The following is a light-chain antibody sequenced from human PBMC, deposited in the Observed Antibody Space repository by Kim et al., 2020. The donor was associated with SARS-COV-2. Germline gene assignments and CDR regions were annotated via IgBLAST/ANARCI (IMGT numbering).Light chain of an antibody. CDR2: AAS. CDR1: QSVSSNY. CDR3: QQYGTSTGYT. V-gene: IGKV3-20*01. Sequence: SPGERATLSCRASQSVSSNYLDWYQQKPGQAPRLLIYAASSRDTGIPDRFSGSGSQTDFTLTINGLEPEDFALYYCQQYGTSTGYTFGQGTKLEI. J-gene: IGKJ2*01.